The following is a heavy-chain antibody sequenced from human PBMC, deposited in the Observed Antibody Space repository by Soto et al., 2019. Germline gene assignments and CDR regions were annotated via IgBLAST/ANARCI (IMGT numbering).Heavy chain of an antibody. Sequence: PSETLSLTCTVSGGSISSGDYYWSWIRQPPGKGLEWIGYIYYSGSTYYNPSLKSRVTISVDTSKNQFSLKLSSVTAADTAVYYCATLYYYDSSGYWNWFDPWGQGTLVTVS. D-gene: IGHD3-22*01. V-gene: IGHV4-30-4*01. CDR1: GGSISSGDYY. J-gene: IGHJ5*02. CDR2: IYYSGST. CDR3: ATLYYYDSSGYWNWFDP.